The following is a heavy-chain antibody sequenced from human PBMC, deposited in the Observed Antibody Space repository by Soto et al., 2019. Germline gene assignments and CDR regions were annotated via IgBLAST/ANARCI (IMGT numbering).Heavy chain of an antibody. CDR1: RFTFSSYA. D-gene: IGHD6-13*01. J-gene: IGHJ4*02. CDR3: TKGRGAAAGSMDV. Sequence: EVQLLESGGGLVQPGGSLRLSCAVARFTFSSYAMTWVRQAPGKGLEWVSSISASGGNTYYAGSVKGRFTISRDNTKHTLYVRMNSLGVEGTAMYYFTKGRGAAAGSMDVWGQGALGTVSS. CDR2: ISASGGNT. V-gene: IGHV3-23*01.